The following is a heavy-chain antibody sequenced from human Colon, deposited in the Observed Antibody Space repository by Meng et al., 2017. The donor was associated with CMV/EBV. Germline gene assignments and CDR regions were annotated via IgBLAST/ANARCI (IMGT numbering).Heavy chain of an antibody. CDR3: ATGQERYHY. D-gene: IGHD1-1*01. V-gene: IGHV3-23*01. Sequence: GGSLRLSCAASGFTFSTYAMTWVRQAPGKGLEWVSALTPSGDSTFYADSVKGRFTISRDNSKNTLHLQMNSLGAEDTAVYYCATGQERYHYWGQGTRVTVSS. CDR2: LTPSGDST. J-gene: IGHJ4*02. CDR1: GFTFSTYA.